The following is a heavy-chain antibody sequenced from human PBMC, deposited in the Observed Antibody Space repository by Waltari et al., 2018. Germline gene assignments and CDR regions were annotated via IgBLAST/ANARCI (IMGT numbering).Heavy chain of an antibody. CDR2: IYSGGSN. CDR3: ARWQQWPVRAFDY. J-gene: IGHJ4*02. CDR1: GFIVSRNY. V-gene: IGHV3-53*01. D-gene: IGHD6-19*01. Sequence: EVQLVESGGGLIQPGGSLRLSCAASGFIVSRNYMSWVRQAPGRGLCWVSLIYSGGSNYYADSVKGRFTISRDNSKNTLYLQMDSLSVEDTAVYYCARWQQWPVRAFDYWGQGTLVTVSS.